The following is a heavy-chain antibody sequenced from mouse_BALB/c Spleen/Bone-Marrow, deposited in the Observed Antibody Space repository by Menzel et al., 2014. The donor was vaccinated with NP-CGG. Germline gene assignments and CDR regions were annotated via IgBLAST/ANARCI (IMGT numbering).Heavy chain of an antibody. CDR2: IDPSDSET. J-gene: IGHJ2*01. CDR3: AYGNYESYFFDY. D-gene: IGHD2-1*01. Sequence: QVQLKESGAELVKPGAPVKLSCKASAYTFTSYWMNWVKQRPGRGLEWIGRIDPSDSETHYNQNFKDKATLTVDRSSSTAFIQLSSLTSEDSTVYYCAYGNYESYFFDYWAKAPLSQSPQ. CDR1: AYTFTSYW. V-gene: IGHV1-69*02.